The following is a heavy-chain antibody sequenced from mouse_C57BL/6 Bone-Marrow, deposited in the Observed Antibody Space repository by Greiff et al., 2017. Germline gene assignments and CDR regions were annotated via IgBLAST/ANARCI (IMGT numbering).Heavy chain of an antibody. CDR1: GYSITSGYY. D-gene: IGHD1-1*01. CDR3: AREITTVVAYYFDY. J-gene: IGHJ2*01. CDR2: ISYDGSN. Sequence: EVQLQQSGPGLVKPSQSLSLTCSVTGYSITSGYYWNWIRQFPGNKLEWMGYISYDGSNNYNPSLKNRISITRDTSKNQFFLKLNSVTTEDTATYHCAREITTVVAYYFDYWGQGTTLTVSS. V-gene: IGHV3-6*01.